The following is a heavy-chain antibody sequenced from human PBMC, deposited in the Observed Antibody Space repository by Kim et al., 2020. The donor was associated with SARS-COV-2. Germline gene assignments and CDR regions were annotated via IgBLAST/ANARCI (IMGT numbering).Heavy chain of an antibody. D-gene: IGHD3-10*01. J-gene: IGHJ4*02. CDR2: ISDSGDST. CDR1: GFTFSSYA. Sequence: GGSLRLSCAASGFTFSSYAMSWVRQAPGKGLEWVSAISDSGDSTYYADSVKGRFTISRDNSKNTLHLQMNSLRAEDTAVYYCAKDLFGGSGSLLGHWGQGTLVIVSS. V-gene: IGHV3-23*01. CDR3: AKDLFGGSGSLLGH.